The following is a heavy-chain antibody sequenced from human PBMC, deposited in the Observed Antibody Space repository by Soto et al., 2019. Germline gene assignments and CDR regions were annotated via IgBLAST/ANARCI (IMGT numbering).Heavy chain of an antibody. CDR2: TYCRSKWYS. Sequence: QVHLQQSGPGLVQPSQTLSLTCAISGDSVSSTSTAWSWIRQSPSRGLEWLGRTYCRSKWYSDYAVSVKSRITINPDTSKNQFSLQLNSVTPEDTAVYYCARGSYYSGWVWGQGTLVTVSS. J-gene: IGHJ4*02. CDR3: ARGSYYSGWV. CDR1: GDSVSSTSTA. V-gene: IGHV6-1*01. D-gene: IGHD6-19*01.